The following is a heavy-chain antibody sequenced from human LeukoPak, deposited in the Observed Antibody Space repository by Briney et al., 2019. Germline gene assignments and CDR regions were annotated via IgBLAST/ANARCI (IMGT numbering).Heavy chain of an antibody. V-gene: IGHV3-30*04. CDR2: ISYDGTDK. D-gene: IGHD4/OR15-4a*01. Sequence: SGTSLRLSCAASGFTFTSYALHWVRQAPGKGLDWLSDISYDGTDKNYADSVRGRFTISRDNSKNTLYLQINSLRAEDTAIYYCARGTFYYGGNYNTRAFGQPFDSWGQGTLVTVSS. J-gene: IGHJ4*02. CDR1: GFTFTSYA. CDR3: ARGTFYYGGNYNTRAFGQPFDS.